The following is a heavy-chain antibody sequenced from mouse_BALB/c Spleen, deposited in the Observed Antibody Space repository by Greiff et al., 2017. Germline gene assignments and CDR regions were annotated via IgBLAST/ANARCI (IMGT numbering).Heavy chain of an antibody. D-gene: IGHD1-1*01. CDR3: ARKDYYSYAMDY. CDR1: GYTFTDYA. CDR2: ISTYYGDA. Sequence: QVQLKQSGAELVRPGVSVKISCKGSGYTFTDYAMHWVKQSHAKSLEWIGVISTYYGDASYNQKFKGKATMTVDKSSSTAYMELARLTSEDSAIYYCARKDYYSYAMDYWGQGTSVTVSS. J-gene: IGHJ4*01. V-gene: IGHV1S137*01.